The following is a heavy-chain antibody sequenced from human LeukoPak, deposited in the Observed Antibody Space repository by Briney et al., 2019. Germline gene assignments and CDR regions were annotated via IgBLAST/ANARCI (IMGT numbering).Heavy chain of an antibody. CDR2: IGGSGGST. D-gene: IGHD3-22*01. J-gene: IGHJ4*02. CDR1: GFTFSSYA. Sequence: PGGSLRLSCAASGFTFSSYAMNWVRQAPGKGLEWVSGIGGSGGSTYYADSVKGRFTISRDNSKNTLYLQMNSLRAEDTAIYYCAKSDDSSGYYYGIVYWGQGTLVTVSP. V-gene: IGHV3-23*01. CDR3: AKSDDSSGYYYGIVY.